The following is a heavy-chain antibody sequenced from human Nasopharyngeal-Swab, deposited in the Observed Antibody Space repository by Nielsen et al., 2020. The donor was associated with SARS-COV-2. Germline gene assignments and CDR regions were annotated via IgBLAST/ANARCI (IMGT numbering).Heavy chain of an antibody. D-gene: IGHD4-17*01. CDR2: IYSGGST. J-gene: IGHJ4*02. V-gene: IGHV3-53*01. Sequence: WIRQPPGKGLEWVSVIYSGGSTYYADSVKARFTISRDNSKNTLYLQMNSLRAEDTAVYCCARDQYGDYGDYWGQGTLVTVSS. CDR3: ARDQYGDYGDY.